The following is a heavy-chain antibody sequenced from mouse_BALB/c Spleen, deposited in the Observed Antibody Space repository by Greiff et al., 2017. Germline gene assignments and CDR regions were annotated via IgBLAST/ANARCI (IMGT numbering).Heavy chain of an antibody. CDR1: GFSLTSYG. V-gene: IGHV2-9*02. CDR3: ARITTATDYYAMDY. D-gene: IGHD1-2*01. CDR2: IWAGGST. J-gene: IGHJ4*01. Sequence: VKLMESGPGLVAPSQSLSITCTVSGFSLTSYGVHWVRQPPGKGLEWLGVIWAGGSTNYNSALMSRLSISKDNSKSQVFLKMNSLQTDDTAMYYCARITTATDYYAMDYWGQGTSVTVSS.